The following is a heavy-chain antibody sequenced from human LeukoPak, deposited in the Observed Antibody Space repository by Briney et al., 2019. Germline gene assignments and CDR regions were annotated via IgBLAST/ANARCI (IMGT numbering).Heavy chain of an antibody. CDR1: GGSISCYY. V-gene: IGHV4-59*12. CDR2: IYHSGST. J-gene: IGHJ6*02. CDR3: ARGIAAAPRYYYYGMDV. D-gene: IGHD6-13*01. Sequence: PETLSLTCTVSGGSISCYYWSWLRQPPGKGLDLIGYIYHSGSTYYNPSLKSRVTISVDRSKNQFSLKLSSVTAADTAVYYCARGIAAAPRYYYYGMDVWGQGTTVTVSS.